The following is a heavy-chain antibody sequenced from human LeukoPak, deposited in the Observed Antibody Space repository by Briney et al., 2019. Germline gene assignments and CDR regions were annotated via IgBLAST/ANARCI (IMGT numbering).Heavy chain of an antibody. Sequence: NTRGSLRLSCAASGFTFSSYSMNWVRQAPGKGLEWVSSISSSSSYIYYADSVKGRFTISRDNAKNSLYLQMNSLRAEDTAVYYCARDFLVDTAMVNWGQGTLVTVSS. J-gene: IGHJ4*02. CDR3: ARDFLVDTAMVN. CDR2: ISSSSSYI. V-gene: IGHV3-21*01. D-gene: IGHD5-18*01. CDR1: GFTFSSYS.